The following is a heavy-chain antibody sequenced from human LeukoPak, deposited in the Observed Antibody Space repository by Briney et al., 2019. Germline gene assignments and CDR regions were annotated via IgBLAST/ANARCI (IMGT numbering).Heavy chain of an antibody. D-gene: IGHD3-10*01. V-gene: IGHV5-51*01. CDR2: IYPGDSDT. CDR3: ARHEKEVRGVIPRAIDY. Sequence: GESPKISCKGSGYSFTSYWIGWVRQMPGKGLEWMGIIYPGDSDTRYSPSFQGQVTISADKSISTAYLQWSSLKASDTAMYYCARHEKEVRGVIPRAIDYWGQGTLVTVSS. J-gene: IGHJ4*02. CDR1: GYSFTSYW.